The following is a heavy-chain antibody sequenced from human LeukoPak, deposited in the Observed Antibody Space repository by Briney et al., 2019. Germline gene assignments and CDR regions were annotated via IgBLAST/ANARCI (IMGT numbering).Heavy chain of an antibody. CDR1: GYTFTDYY. V-gene: IGHV1-69-2*01. Sequence: GATVKISCKVSGYTFTDYYMHWVQQAPGKGLEWMGLVDPEDGETIYAEKFQGRVTITADTSTDTAYMELSSLRSEDTAVCYCATGRSSSWYGDAFDIWGQGTMVTVSS. CDR3: ATGRSSSWYGDAFDI. J-gene: IGHJ3*02. D-gene: IGHD6-13*01. CDR2: VDPEDGET.